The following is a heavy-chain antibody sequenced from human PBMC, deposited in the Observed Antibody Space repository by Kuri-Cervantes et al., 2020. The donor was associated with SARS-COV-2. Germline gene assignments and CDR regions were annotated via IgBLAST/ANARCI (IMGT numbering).Heavy chain of an antibody. V-gene: IGHV1-69*06. J-gene: IGHJ6*02. CDR1: GDTFNSHT. D-gene: IGHD6-25*01. CDR3: ASSPESGPYYYYYGMDV. CDR2: IIPIFGTA. Sequence: SVKVSCKASGDTFNSHTISWVRQAPGQGLEWMGGIIPIFGTANYAQKLQGRVTITADKSTSTAYMELSSLRSEDTAVYYCASSPESGPYYYYYGMDVWGQGTTVTVSS.